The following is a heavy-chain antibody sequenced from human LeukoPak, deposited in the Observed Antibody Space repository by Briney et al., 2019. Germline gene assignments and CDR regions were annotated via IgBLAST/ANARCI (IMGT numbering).Heavy chain of an antibody. J-gene: IGHJ4*02. Sequence: SETLSLTCTVSGGSISSSSYYWGWIRQPPGKGLEWIGGNSGSTYYNPSLKSRVTISVDTSKNQFSLKLSSVTAADTAVYYCAGRGYSGYDLVYWGQGTLVTVSS. V-gene: IGHV4-39*07. CDR1: GGSISSSSYY. CDR3: AGRGYSGYDLVY. CDR2: NSGST. D-gene: IGHD5-12*01.